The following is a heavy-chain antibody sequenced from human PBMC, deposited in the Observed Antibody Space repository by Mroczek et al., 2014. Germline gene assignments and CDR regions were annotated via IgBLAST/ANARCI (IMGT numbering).Heavy chain of an antibody. D-gene: IGHD5-24*01. J-gene: IGHJ4*02. Sequence: ESGGGLVKPGGSLRLSCAASGFTFSSYSMNWVRQAPGKGLEWVSSISSSSSYIYYADSVKGRFTISRDNAKNSLYLQMNSLRAEDTAVYYCATPRWAGGRDRSRGQGTLVTVS. V-gene: IGHV3-21*01. CDR3: ATPRWAGGRDRS. CDR2: ISSSSSYI. CDR1: GFTFSSYS.